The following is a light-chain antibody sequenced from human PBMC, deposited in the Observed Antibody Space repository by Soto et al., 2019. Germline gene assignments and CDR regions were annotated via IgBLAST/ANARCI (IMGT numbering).Light chain of an antibody. Sequence: QSVLTQPRSVSGSPGQSVTISCTRTSSYIGPYDHVAWYQQHPGKAPKLIIFAVSKRPSGVPDRFSGSKSGNTASLTISGLQAEDDADYYCSSYAGNYIYVFATGTKLTVL. CDR3: SSYAGNYIYV. V-gene: IGLV2-11*01. CDR2: AVS. CDR1: SSYIGPYDH. J-gene: IGLJ1*01.